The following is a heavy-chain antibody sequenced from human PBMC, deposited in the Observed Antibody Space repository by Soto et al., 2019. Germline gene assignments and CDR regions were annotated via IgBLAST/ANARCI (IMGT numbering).Heavy chain of an antibody. V-gene: IGHV3-30*18. CDR1: GFTFSNYA. D-gene: IGHD6-19*01. Sequence: GGSLRLSCAASGFTFSNYAMHWVRQGPGKALEWVAVISYDGRDKKYADSVNGRFTISRDNSKNTLYLQMSSLRAEDTAVFYCAKDRTPVADYYFDYWGQGTLVTVYS. CDR3: AKDRTPVADYYFDY. J-gene: IGHJ4*02. CDR2: ISYDGRDK.